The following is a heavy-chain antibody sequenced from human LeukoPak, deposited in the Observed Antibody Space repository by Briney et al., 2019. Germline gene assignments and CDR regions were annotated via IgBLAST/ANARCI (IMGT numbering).Heavy chain of an antibody. CDR3: ARHEDTAMRPADY. CDR1: GGSISSSSDY. Sequence: SETLSLTCTVSGGSISSSSDYWGWIRQPPGKGLEWIGSIYYSGSTYYNPSLKSRVTISVDTSKNQFSLKLSSVTAADTAVYYCARHEDTAMRPADYWGQGTLVTVSS. V-gene: IGHV4-39*01. CDR2: IYYSGST. J-gene: IGHJ4*02. D-gene: IGHD5-18*01.